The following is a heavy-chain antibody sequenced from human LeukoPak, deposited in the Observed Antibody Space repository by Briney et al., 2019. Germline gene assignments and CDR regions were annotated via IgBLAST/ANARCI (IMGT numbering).Heavy chain of an antibody. V-gene: IGHV3-23*01. CDR3: AKDKGYYYDSSGHDAFDI. CDR1: GFTFSSYA. Sequence: GGSLRLSCAASGFTFSSYAMSWVRQAPGKGLEWVSAISGSGGSTYYADFVKGRFTISRDNSKNTLYLQMNSLRAEDTAVYYCAKDKGYYYDSSGHDAFDIWGQGTMVTVSS. J-gene: IGHJ3*02. D-gene: IGHD3-22*01. CDR2: ISGSGGST.